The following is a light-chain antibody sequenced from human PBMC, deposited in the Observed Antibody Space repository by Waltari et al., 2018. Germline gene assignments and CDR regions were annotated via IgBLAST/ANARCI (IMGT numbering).Light chain of an antibody. Sequence: ETVLTQSPGTLSLSPGERATLSCRASQSISSSYLAWYQQKPGQAPRLLIYVASSRATGIPARFSGSGSGTDFTLTISRLEPEDFAVYYCQQYGSSPWAFGQGTKVEIK. J-gene: IGKJ1*01. CDR3: QQYGSSPWA. CDR1: QSISSSY. V-gene: IGKV3-20*01. CDR2: VAS.